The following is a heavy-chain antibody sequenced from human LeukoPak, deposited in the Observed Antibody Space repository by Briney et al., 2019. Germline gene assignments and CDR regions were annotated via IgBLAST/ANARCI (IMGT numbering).Heavy chain of an antibody. J-gene: IGHJ6*03. CDR1: GGSISNSY. D-gene: IGHD5-12*01. CDR2: VFSSGRT. V-gene: IGHV4-4*07. Sequence: PSETLSLTCSVFGGSISNSYWTWVRQPAGKGLEWIGRVFSSGRTNYNPSLLGRVTMSVDTPKNQFSLILTSVTAADKALYYCARAGYTGYDRAGFYYYMAVWGKGTTVIVSS. CDR3: ARAGYTGYDRAGFYYYMAV.